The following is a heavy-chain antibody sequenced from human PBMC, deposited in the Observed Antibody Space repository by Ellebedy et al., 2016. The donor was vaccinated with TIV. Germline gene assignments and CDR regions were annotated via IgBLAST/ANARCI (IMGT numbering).Heavy chain of an antibody. CDR2: IFKSGDTI. CDR3: AKLAGVHPWYFDY. V-gene: IGHV3-23*01. CDR1: GFTFSDYA. D-gene: IGHD2-15*01. Sequence: GESLKISCAASGFTFSDYAMSWVRQAPGRGLEWVSTIFKSGDTIYYADSVKGRFTISRDNSKTTLSLQMNSLRAEDTAVYYCAKLAGVHPWYFDYWGQGTLVTVSS. J-gene: IGHJ4*02.